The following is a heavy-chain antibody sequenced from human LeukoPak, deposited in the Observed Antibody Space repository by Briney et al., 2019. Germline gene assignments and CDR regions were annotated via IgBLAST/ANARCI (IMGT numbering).Heavy chain of an antibody. CDR1: GFTFSSYS. J-gene: IGHJ4*02. V-gene: IGHV3-23*01. CDR2: ISGSGGST. CDR3: AKDVEAARLDPHFDY. Sequence: GGSLRLSCAASGFTFSSYSMNWVRQAPGKGLEWVSAISGSGGSTYYADSVKGRFTISRDNSKNTLYLQMNSLRAEDTAVYYCAKDVEAARLDPHFDYWGQGTLVTVSS. D-gene: IGHD6-6*01.